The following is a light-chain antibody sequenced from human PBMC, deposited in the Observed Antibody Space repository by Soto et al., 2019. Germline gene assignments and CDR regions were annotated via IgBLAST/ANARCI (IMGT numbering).Light chain of an antibody. CDR3: QQYNSYSLWT. Sequence: DMHIIHSPTTLNEYLVETVTTICPPSQSISNWLAWYQQKPGTDPKVLIYHASNLQSGVPSRFSGSGSGTEFTLTISSLQPDDFATYYCQQYNSYSLWTFGQGTKVDI. J-gene: IGKJ1*01. CDR1: QSISNW. V-gene: IGKV1-5*02. CDR2: HAS.